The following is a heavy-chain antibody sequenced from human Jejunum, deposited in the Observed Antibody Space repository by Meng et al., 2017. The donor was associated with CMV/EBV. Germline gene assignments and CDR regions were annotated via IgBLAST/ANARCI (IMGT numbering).Heavy chain of an antibody. CDR3: ARGPRLLYRKDGAYYFDY. Sequence: SLSRYYWSWQRQATGKELEWIREINHSASTNSNPSLKIPVTISVYTSKIQFSLKLMSVADAAMYVYDCARGPRLLYRKDGAYYFDYWGQGTLVTVSS. CDR1: SLSRYY. CDR2: INHSAST. J-gene: IGHJ4*02. V-gene: IGHV4-34*01. D-gene: IGHD2-2*02.